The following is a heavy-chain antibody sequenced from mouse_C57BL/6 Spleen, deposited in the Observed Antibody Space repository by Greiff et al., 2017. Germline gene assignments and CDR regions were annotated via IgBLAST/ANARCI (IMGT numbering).Heavy chain of an antibody. CDR2: INPGSGGT. J-gene: IGHJ3*01. V-gene: IGHV1-54*01. Sequence: VMLVESGAELVRPGTSVKVSCKASGYAFTNYLIEWVKQRPGQGLEWIGVINPGSGGTNYNEKFQGKATLTADKSSSTAYMQLSSLTSEDSAVYFCARGDGYDYDSLFAYWGQGTLVTVSA. CDR3: ARGDGYDYDSLFAY. CDR1: GYAFTNYL. D-gene: IGHD2-4*01.